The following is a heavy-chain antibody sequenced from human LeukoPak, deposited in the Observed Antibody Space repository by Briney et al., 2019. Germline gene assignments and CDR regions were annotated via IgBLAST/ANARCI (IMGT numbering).Heavy chain of an antibody. D-gene: IGHD2-2*02. CDR1: GFTFSTSS. V-gene: IGHV3-21*01. Sequence: GGSLRLSCAASGFTFSTSSMNWVRQVPGKGLEWVSSISSASTFIHYANSVKGRFTISRDNANKSVYLQMNSLRAEDTAAYYCGREDCSSTRCYTVTYWAKEILVPSPQ. J-gene: IGHJ4*02. CDR3: GREDCSSTRCYTVTY. CDR2: ISSASTFI.